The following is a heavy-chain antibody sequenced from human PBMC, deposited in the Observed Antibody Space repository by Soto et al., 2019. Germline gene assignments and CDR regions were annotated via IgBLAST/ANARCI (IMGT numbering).Heavy chain of an antibody. D-gene: IGHD6-6*01. CDR1: GFTFGEYA. V-gene: IGHV3-9*01. Sequence: HPGGSLRLSCAASGFTFGEYAMHWVLQAPGKGLEWLSGIRWNSGSIGYADSVKGRFTISRDNAKNSLYLQMNSLRAEDTALYYCAGGAARRPSPSRYWGQGPMVTVSS. J-gene: IGHJ4*02. CDR2: IRWNSGSI. CDR3: AGGAARRPSPSRY.